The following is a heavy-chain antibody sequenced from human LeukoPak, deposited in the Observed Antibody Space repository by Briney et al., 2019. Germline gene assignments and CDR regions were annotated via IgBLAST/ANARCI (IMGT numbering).Heavy chain of an antibody. CDR3: ARDRVVPAAVDAFDI. D-gene: IGHD2-2*01. Sequence: GGSLRLSCAASGFTFSSYAMSCVRQAPGKGLEWVSGISGSGGSTQYADSVKGRFTIPRDNSKNTLYLQMNSLRAEDTAVYYCARDRVVPAAVDAFDIWGQGTIVTVSS. CDR1: GFTFSSYA. CDR2: ISGSGGST. V-gene: IGHV3-23*01. J-gene: IGHJ3*02.